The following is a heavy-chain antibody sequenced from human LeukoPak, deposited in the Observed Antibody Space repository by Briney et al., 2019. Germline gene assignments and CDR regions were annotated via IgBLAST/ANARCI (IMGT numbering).Heavy chain of an antibody. CDR3: ARAGDYYDSSGYDGYFDY. J-gene: IGHJ4*02. CDR2: IYTSGST. V-gene: IGHV4-4*07. CDR1: GVSISSYY. D-gene: IGHD3-22*01. Sequence: RASETLSLTCTGSGVSISSYYWSWIRQPAGKGLEWIGRIYTSGSTNYNPSLKSRVTMSVDTSKNQFSLKLSSVTAADTAVYYCARAGDYYDSSGYDGYFDYWGQGTLVTVSS.